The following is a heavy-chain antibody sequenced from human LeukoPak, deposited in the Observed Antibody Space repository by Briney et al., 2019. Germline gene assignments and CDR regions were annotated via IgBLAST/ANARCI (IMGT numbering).Heavy chain of an antibody. V-gene: IGHV4-38-2*02. Sequence: SETLSLTCTVSGYSISSGYYWGWIRQPPGKGLEWIGSIYHSGSTYYNPSLKSRVTISVDTSKNQFSLKLSSVTAADTAVYYCARSEVTYYDILTGYYQDYFDYWGQGTLVTVSS. CDR2: IYHSGST. J-gene: IGHJ4*02. CDR3: ARSEVTYYDILTGYYQDYFDY. CDR1: GYSISSGYY. D-gene: IGHD3-9*01.